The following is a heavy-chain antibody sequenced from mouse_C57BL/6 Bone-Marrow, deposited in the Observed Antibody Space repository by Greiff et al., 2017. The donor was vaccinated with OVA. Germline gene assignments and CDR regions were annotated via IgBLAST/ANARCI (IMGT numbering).Heavy chain of an antibody. D-gene: IGHD1-1*01. V-gene: IGHV1-81*01. Sequence: VQLQQSGAELARPGASVKLSCKASGYTFTSYGISWVKQRPGQGLEWIGEIYPRSGNTYYNEKFKGKATLTADKSSSTAYMELRSLTSEDSAVYFCAPITTVVDRFAYWGQGTLVTVSA. CDR3: APITTVVDRFAY. J-gene: IGHJ3*01. CDR1: GYTFTSYG. CDR2: IYPRSGNT.